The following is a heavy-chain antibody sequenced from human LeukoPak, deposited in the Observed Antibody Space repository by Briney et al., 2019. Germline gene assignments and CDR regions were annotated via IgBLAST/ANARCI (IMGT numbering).Heavy chain of an antibody. CDR2: INPNSGGT. CDR1: GYTFTGYY. V-gene: IGHV1-2*06. Sequence: ASVKVSCKASGYTFTGYYMYWVRQAPGQGLEWMGRINPNSGGTNYAQKFQGRVTMTRDTSISTAYMELSRLRSDDTAVYYCARNGDYYDSSGYYYDYYYGMDVWGQGTTVTVSS. D-gene: IGHD3-22*01. J-gene: IGHJ6*02. CDR3: ARNGDYYDSSGYYYDYYYGMDV.